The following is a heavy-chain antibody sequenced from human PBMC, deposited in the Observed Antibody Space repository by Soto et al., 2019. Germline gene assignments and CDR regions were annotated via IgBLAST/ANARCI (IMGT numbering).Heavy chain of an antibody. J-gene: IGHJ4*02. CDR2: INPNSGGT. Sequence: ASVKVSCKASGYTFTGYYMHWVRQAPGQGLEWMGWINPNSGGTNYAQKFQGWVTMTRDTSISTAYMELSRLRSDDTAVYYCARAFNGRVKRGYSFDYWGQGTLVTVSS. D-gene: IGHD5-18*01. V-gene: IGHV1-2*04. CDR1: GYTFTGYY. CDR3: ARAFNGRVKRGYSFDY.